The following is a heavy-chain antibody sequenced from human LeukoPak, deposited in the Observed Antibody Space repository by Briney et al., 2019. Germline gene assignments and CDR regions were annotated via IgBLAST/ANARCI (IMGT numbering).Heavy chain of an antibody. J-gene: IGHJ3*02. CDR3: ARVDYSDAFDI. D-gene: IGHD3-10*01. Sequence: GGSLRLSCAASGFTFSSYSMNWVRQAPGKGLEWVSSISIVNTYIYYADSVKGRFTISRDNAKNSLYLQMNSLRAEDTAVYYCARVDYSDAFDIWGQGTMVTVSS. CDR2: ISIVNTYI. V-gene: IGHV3-21*01. CDR1: GFTFSSYS.